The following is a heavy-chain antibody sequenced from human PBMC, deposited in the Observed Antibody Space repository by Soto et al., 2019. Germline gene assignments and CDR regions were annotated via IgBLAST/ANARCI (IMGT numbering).Heavy chain of an antibody. J-gene: IGHJ4*02. CDR3: ARDPEERVPAAGCFDY. CDR1: GFTFSGYA. V-gene: IGHV3-30-3*01. CDR2: ISYDGSNK. Sequence: LRLSYAASGFTFSGYAMHWVRQAPGKGLEWVAVISYDGSNKYYADSVKGRFTISRDNSKNTLYLQMNSLRAEDTAVYYCARDPEERVPAAGCFDYWGQGTLVTVSS. D-gene: IGHD2-2*01.